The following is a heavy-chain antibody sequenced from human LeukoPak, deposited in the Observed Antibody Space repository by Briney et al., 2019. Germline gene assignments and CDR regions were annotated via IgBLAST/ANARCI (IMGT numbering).Heavy chain of an antibody. CDR3: ARALGYCSGGSCYPDDAFDI. D-gene: IGHD2-15*01. J-gene: IGHJ3*02. Sequence: PSQTLSLTCTVSGGSISSGSYYWSWIRQPAGKGLEWIGRIYTSGSTNYNPSLKSRVTISVDTSKNQFSLKLSSVTTADTAVYYCARALGYCSGGSCYPDDAFDIWGQGTMVTVSS. V-gene: IGHV4-61*02. CDR2: IYTSGST. CDR1: GGSISSGSYY.